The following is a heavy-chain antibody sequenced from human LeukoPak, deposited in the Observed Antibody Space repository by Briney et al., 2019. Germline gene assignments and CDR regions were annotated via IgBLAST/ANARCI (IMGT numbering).Heavy chain of an antibody. V-gene: IGHV3-23*01. J-gene: IGHJ4*02. D-gene: IGHD2-15*01. CDR1: GFTFSIYA. Sequence: GGSLRLSCAPSGFTFSIYAMSWVRQPPGKGLEWVSAISGSGGGTYYADSVKGRFTISRDNSKNRLYLQMNSLRAEDTAVYYCAREDAVVVVAANDYWGQGTLVTVSS. CDR3: AREDAVVVVAANDY. CDR2: ISGSGGGT.